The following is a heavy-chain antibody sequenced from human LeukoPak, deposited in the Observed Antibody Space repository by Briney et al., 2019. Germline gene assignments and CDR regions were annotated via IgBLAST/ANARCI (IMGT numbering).Heavy chain of an antibody. CDR3: ARGNWLLGDRSPNYFDY. D-gene: IGHD3-9*01. CDR2: IYYSGST. V-gene: IGHV4-59*01. CDR1: GGSISSYY. Sequence: SETLSLTCTVSGGSISSYYWSWIRQPPGKGLEWIGYIYYSGSTNYNPSLKSRVTISVDTSKNQFSLKLSSVTAADTAAYYCARGNWLLGDRSPNYFDYWGQGTLVTVSS. J-gene: IGHJ4*02.